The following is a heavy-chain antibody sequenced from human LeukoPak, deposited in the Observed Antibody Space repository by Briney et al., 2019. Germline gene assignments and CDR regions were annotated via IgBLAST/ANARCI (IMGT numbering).Heavy chain of an antibody. V-gene: IGHV3-33*05. J-gene: IGHJ4*02. D-gene: IGHD3-10*01. Sequence: GRSLILSCAAPGFTFRIYAMHWVRQAPGKGLEWMAVISYDGSDKNYAKSVRGRFTISRDNAKNSLYLQMNSLRAEDTAVYYCARDNLWFRELYYFDYWGQGTLVTVSS. CDR2: ISYDGSDK. CDR1: GFTFRIYA. CDR3: ARDNLWFRELYYFDY.